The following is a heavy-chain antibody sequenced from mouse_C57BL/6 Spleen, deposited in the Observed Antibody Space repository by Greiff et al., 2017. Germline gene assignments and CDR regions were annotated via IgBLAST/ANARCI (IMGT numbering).Heavy chain of an antibody. CDR1: GYSFTGYY. Sequence: VQLKQSGPELVKPGASVKISCKASGYSFTGYYMNWVKQSPEKSLEWIGEINPSTGGTTYNQKFKAKATLTVDKSSSTAYMQLKSLTSEDSAVYYCARRGYYGSLGYFDYWGQGTTLTVSS. CDR3: ARRGYYGSLGYFDY. V-gene: IGHV1-42*01. CDR2: INPSTGGT. D-gene: IGHD1-1*01. J-gene: IGHJ2*01.